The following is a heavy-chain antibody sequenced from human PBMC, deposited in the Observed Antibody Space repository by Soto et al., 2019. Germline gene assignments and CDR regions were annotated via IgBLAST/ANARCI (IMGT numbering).Heavy chain of an antibody. CDR2: ISANGRNA. CDR1: GFTFSNYA. Sequence: EVHLLESGGDVVQPGRSLRLSCAASGFTFSNYAMNWIRQAPGKGLEWLSSISANGRNAYFADSMKGRFTISRDRSKNTLYLQLDSLRVEDTAIYFCPKDLSSLGWLALGAPFDSWGQGTLVTVSS. V-gene: IGHV3-23*01. D-gene: IGHD3-22*01. CDR3: PKDLSSLGWLALGAPFDS. J-gene: IGHJ4*02.